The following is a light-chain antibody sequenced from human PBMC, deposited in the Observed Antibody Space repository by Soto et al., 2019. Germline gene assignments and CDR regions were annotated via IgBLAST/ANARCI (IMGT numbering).Light chain of an antibody. J-gene: IGKJ4*01. CDR2: SSS. CDR3: QQYGRSPLT. CDR1: QSLSSSF. V-gene: IGKV3-20*01. Sequence: EIVLTQSPGTLSLSPGERAILSCRASQSLSSSFLAWYQQKPGQAPRLLIYSSSNRATGIPDRFSGGGSGTDFTLTISRLEPADFAVYYCQQYGRSPLTFGGRTKVEIK.